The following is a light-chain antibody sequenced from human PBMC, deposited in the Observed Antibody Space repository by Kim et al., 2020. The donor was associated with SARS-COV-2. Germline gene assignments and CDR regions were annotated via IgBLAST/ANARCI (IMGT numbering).Light chain of an antibody. J-gene: IGLJ3*02. CDR1: NIGGKS. CDR2: HDS. Sequence: APGKPAGITCGGNNIGGKSVHWYRQKPGQAPVLVIYHDSGRPSGIPERFSGSNAGNTATLTISRVEAGDEADYYCHVWDSSSDHPVFGGGTQLTVL. CDR3: HVWDSSSDHPV. V-gene: IGLV3-21*04.